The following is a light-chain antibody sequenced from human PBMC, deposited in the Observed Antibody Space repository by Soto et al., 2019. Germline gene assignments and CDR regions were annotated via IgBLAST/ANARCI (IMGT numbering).Light chain of an antibody. Sequence: DIQMTPSPYSVSASVGDRVTITCRASQGINNWLAWYQQKPGKAPELLIYAVSYLQSGVPSRFSGSGSGTDFTLTISSLQPEDFATYFCKQSSAFPLTFGGGTKVDIK. V-gene: IGKV1-12*01. CDR1: QGINNW. CDR2: AVS. J-gene: IGKJ4*01. CDR3: KQSSAFPLT.